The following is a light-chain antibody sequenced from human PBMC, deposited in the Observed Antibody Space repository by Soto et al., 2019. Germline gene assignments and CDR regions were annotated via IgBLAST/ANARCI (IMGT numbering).Light chain of an antibody. Sequence: QSVLTQPPSVSGSPGQSVTISCTGTISDVGSSNRVSWYQQPPGTAPKLMIYDVTNRPSGVPDRFSGSKSGDTASLTISGLQADDEADYYCSSYTSTSTLLFGGGTKLTVL. CDR3: SSYTSTSTLL. J-gene: IGLJ2*01. CDR2: DVT. CDR1: ISDVGSSNR. V-gene: IGLV2-18*02.